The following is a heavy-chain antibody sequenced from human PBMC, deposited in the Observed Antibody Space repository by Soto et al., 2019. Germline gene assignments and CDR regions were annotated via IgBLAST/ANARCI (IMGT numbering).Heavy chain of an antibody. CDR1: GYTFTRNW. J-gene: IGHJ3*01. Sequence: GESLKIYWKGSGYTFTRNWIGWVREMPGKGLEWMGIIFPIDSDTRYSPSSQGQVTISAGNSISTAYLQWSSLKASDTAIYYCATPGGRDYNAFDVWGQGTTVTVSS. CDR2: IFPIDSDT. D-gene: IGHD4-17*01. V-gene: IGHV5-51*01. CDR3: ATPGGRDYNAFDV.